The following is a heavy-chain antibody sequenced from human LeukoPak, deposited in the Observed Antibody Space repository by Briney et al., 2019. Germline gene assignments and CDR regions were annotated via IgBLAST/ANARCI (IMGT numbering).Heavy chain of an antibody. V-gene: IGHV3-53*01. D-gene: IGHD3-22*01. CDR1: GFTISSNY. J-gene: IGHJ1*01. CDR2: IYSGGST. Sequence: AGSLSLSCAASGFTISSNYMSWVRQAPGKGLEWVSVIYSGGSTYYEDSLKGRFTISRDNSKNTLYLQMNSRRAEDTAVYYCARQDRYRYYYDSSGHISHWGQGTLVTVSS. CDR3: ARQDRYRYYYDSSGHISH.